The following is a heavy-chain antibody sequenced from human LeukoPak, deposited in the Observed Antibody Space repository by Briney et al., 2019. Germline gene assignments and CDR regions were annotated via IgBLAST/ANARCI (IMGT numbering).Heavy chain of an antibody. Sequence: GASVKVSCTTSGYTFTGYYIHWVRQAPGQELEWMGWISAYNGNTNYAQNLQGRVTLTTDTSTSRAYMELRSLRSDDTAVYYCARLGVTAGISWFDPWGQGTLVTVSS. CDR1: GYTFTGYY. CDR3: ARLGVTAGISWFDP. V-gene: IGHV1-18*04. J-gene: IGHJ5*02. CDR2: ISAYNGNT. D-gene: IGHD6-13*01.